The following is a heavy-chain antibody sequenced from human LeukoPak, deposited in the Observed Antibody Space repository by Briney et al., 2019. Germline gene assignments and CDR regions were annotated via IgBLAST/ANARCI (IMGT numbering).Heavy chain of an antibody. J-gene: IGHJ3*02. D-gene: IGHD4-17*01. V-gene: IGHV3-13*01. CDR3: ARRLGGEDAFDI. Sequence: GSLRLSCAASGFTFSSYDMHWVRQATGKGLEWVSAIGTAGDTYYPGSVQGRFAISRENAKNSLYLQMNSLRAGDTAVYYCARRLGGEDAFDIWGQGTMVTVSS. CDR2: IGTAGDT. CDR1: GFTFSSYD.